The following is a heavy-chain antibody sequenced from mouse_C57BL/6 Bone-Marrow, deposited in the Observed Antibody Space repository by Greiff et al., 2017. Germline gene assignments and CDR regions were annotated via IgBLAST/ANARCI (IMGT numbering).Heavy chain of an antibody. J-gene: IGHJ4*01. Sequence: EVKVVESGGGLVQSGRSLRLSCATSGFTFSDFYMEWVRQAPGKGLEWIAASRNKANDYTTEYSASVKGRFIVSRDTSQSILYLQMNALRAEDTAIYYCAREGYGAMDYWGQGTSVTVSS. CDR1: GFTFSDFY. V-gene: IGHV7-1*01. D-gene: IGHD2-2*01. CDR3: AREGYGAMDY. CDR2: SRNKANDYTT.